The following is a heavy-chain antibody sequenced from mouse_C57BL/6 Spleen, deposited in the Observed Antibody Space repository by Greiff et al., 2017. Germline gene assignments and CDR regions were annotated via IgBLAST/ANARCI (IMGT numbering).Heavy chain of an antibody. Sequence: VQLVESGPELVKPGASVKISCKASGYSFTSYYIHWVKQRPGQGLEWIGWIYPGSGNTKYNEKFEGKATLTADTSSSTAYMQLSSLTSEDSAVYYCAKGGDYDDYFDYWGQGTTLTVSS. CDR1: GYSFTSYY. J-gene: IGHJ2*01. V-gene: IGHV1-66*01. D-gene: IGHD2-4*01. CDR3: AKGGDYDDYFDY. CDR2: IYPGSGNT.